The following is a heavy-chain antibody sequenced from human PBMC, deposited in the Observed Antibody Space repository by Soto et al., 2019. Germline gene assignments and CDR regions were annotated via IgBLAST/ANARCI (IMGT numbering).Heavy chain of an antibody. V-gene: IGHV3-33*01. J-gene: IGHJ4*02. D-gene: IGHD3-10*01. CDR2: IWYDGSNK. Sequence: QVQLVESGGGVVQPGRSLRLSCAASGFTFSSYGMHWVRQAPGKGLEWVAVIWYDGSNKYYADSVKGRFTISRDNSKNTLYLQMNSLRAEDTAVYYCARGGVRGVIDYWGQGTLVTVSS. CDR3: ARGGVRGVIDY. CDR1: GFTFSSYG.